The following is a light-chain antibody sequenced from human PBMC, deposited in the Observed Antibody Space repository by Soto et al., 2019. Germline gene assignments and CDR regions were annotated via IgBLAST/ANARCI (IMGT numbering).Light chain of an antibody. V-gene: IGLV1-40*01. CDR2: GND. CDR1: SSNIEAAYD. Sequence: QSVLTQPPSVSLAPGQRVTISCTGSSSNIEAAYDVHWYQHLPGTAPKLLIYGNDNRPSGVPDRFSGSKSGTSASLAISGLQAEDEADYYCQSYDSSLRGHVFGSGTKVTVL. CDR3: QSYDSSLRGHV. J-gene: IGLJ1*01.